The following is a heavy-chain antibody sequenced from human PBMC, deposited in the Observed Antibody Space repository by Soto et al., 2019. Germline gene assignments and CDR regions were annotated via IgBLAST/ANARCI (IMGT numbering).Heavy chain of an antibody. D-gene: IGHD2-21*02. Sequence: GASVKVSCKASGYTFTSRYMHWVRQAPGQGLEWMGIINPSDGTTTYAQKFQGRVSMTRDKSTNTVFLQMSSLRVEDTAIYYCAKDKDRGGDNYPPFDYWGQGALVTVSS. J-gene: IGHJ4*02. CDR2: INPSDGTT. CDR3: AKDKDRGGDNYPPFDY. CDR1: GYTFTSRY. V-gene: IGHV1-46*01.